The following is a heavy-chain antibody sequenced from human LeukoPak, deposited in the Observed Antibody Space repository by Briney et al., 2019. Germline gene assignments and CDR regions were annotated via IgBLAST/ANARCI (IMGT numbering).Heavy chain of an antibody. V-gene: IGHV3-30*18. CDR3: AKDISRGGDY. D-gene: IGHD3-3*02. J-gene: IGHJ4*02. CDR1: GFTFSSYG. Sequence: GRSLRLSCAASGFTFSSYGMHWVRQAPGKGLEWVAVISYDGSNKYYADSVKGRFTISRDNSKNTLYLQMNSLRAEDTAVYYCAKDISRGGDYWGXGTXXXXXS. CDR2: ISYDGSNK.